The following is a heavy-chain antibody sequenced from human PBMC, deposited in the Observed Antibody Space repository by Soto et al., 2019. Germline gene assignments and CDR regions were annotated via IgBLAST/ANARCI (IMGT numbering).Heavy chain of an antibody. V-gene: IGHV1-46*02. CDR1: GYNFNQYY. Sequence: QVQLVQSGAEVRKPGASVRLSCATSGYNFNQYYIHWVRQAPGQGLEWVGIINLRGGTTEYAHKFRGRVTVTGDTSTSTAYMELNSLRSDDTAIYFCARGPDYSDFPRWDFWGQGTLVTVSS. D-gene: IGHD4-17*01. J-gene: IGHJ4*02. CDR3: ARGPDYSDFPRWDF. CDR2: INLRGGTT.